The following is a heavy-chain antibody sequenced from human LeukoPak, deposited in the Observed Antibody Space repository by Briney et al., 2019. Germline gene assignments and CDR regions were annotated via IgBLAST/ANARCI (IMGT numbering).Heavy chain of an antibody. J-gene: IGHJ3*02. V-gene: IGHV1-2*02. CDR2: INPNSGGT. CDR3: ARDQGFDDAFDI. Sequence: ASVKVSCKASGYTFTNYYMHWVRQAPGQGLEWMGWINPNSGGTNYAQKFQGRVTMTRDTSISTAYMELSRLRSDDTAVYYCARDQGFDDAFDIWGQGTMVTVSS. CDR1: GYTFTNYY.